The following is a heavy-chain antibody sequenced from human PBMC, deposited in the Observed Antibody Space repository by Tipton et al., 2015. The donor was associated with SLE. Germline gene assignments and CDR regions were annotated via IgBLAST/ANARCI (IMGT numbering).Heavy chain of an antibody. V-gene: IGHV4-4*07. D-gene: IGHD6-13*01. CDR2: IYTSGST. CDR3: ARDGGAAAGPLGAFDI. J-gene: IGHJ3*02. Sequence: TLSLTCTVSGGSISSYYWSWIRQPAGKGLEWIGRIYTSGSTNYNPSLKSRVTISVDTSKNQFSLKLSSVTAADTAVYYCARDGGAAAGPLGAFDIWGQGTMVTVSS. CDR1: GGSISSYY.